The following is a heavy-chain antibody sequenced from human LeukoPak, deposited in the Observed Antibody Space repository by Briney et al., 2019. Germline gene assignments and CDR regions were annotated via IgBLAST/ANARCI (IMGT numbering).Heavy chain of an antibody. CDR2: IYYSGST. J-gene: IGHJ6*02. CDR3: ARHIGYWYGMDV. D-gene: IGHD2-2*03. V-gene: IGHV4-39*01. Sequence: SETLSLTCTVSGGSISSSSYYWGWIRQPPGKGLEWIGSIYYSGSTYYNPSLKSRVTISVDTSKNQSSLKLSSVTAADTAVYYCARHIGYWYGMDVWGQGTTVTVSS. CDR1: GGSISSSSYY.